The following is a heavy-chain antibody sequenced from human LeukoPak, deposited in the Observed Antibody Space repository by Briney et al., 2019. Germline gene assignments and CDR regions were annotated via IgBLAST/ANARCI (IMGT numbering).Heavy chain of an antibody. D-gene: IGHD3-22*01. J-gene: IGHJ5*01. CDR2: IYHRGTT. CDR1: GYSINSGYY. CDR3: ARIAMFYYESSGYYSDS. V-gene: IGHV4-38-2*01. Sequence: SETLSLTCAVPGYSINSGYYWGWIRQPPGKGLEWIGSIYHRGTTYYNPSLKRRVSISVDTSKNQFSLKLSSVTAADTAMYYCARIAMFYYESSGYYSDSWGQGTLVTVSS.